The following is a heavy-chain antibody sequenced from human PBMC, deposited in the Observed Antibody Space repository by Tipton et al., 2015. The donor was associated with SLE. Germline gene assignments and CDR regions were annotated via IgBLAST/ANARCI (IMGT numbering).Heavy chain of an antibody. V-gene: IGHV4-4*02. CDR2: INHSGST. D-gene: IGHD2-2*01. J-gene: IGHJ3*02. CDR3: ARQPAAHDAFDI. CDR1: GGSIRSSNW. Sequence: TLSLTCAVSGGSIRSSNWWSWVRQPPGKGLEWIGEINHSGSTHYNPSLKSRVTISVDTSNNQFSLKLSSVTAADTAVYYCARQPAAHDAFDIWGQGTMVTVSS.